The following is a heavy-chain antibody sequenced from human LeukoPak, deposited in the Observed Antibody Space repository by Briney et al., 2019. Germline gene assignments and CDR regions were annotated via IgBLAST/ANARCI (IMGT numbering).Heavy chain of an antibody. D-gene: IGHD3-22*01. CDR1: EFTFSNYW. CDR3: ARDYPYYSDTSILDRVDY. J-gene: IGHJ4*02. Sequence: GGSLTLSCAAFEFTFSNYWMSWVRQAPGKGLEWVANIKQDGSEKYYVDSVKGRFTISRDNAKNSLYLQMNSLRAEDTAVYYCARDYPYYSDTSILDRVDYWGLGTLVTVSS. CDR2: IKQDGSEK. V-gene: IGHV3-7*05.